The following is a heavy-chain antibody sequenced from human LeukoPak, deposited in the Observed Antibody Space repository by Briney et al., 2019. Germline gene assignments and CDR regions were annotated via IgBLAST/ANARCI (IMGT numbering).Heavy chain of an antibody. Sequence: PGGSLRLPCAASGFTFSSYWMTWVRQAPGKGLEWVANIKQDGSETYYVDSVKGRFTISRDNAKNSLYLQMNSLRAEDTAVYYCARGVIIRGRLDPWGQGTLVTVSS. D-gene: IGHD3-16*02. CDR1: GFTFSSYW. V-gene: IGHV3-7*01. CDR3: ARGVIIRGRLDP. CDR2: IKQDGSET. J-gene: IGHJ5*02.